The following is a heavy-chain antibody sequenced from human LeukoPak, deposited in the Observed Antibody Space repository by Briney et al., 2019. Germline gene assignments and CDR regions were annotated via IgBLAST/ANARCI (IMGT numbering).Heavy chain of an antibody. D-gene: IGHD2-15*01. Sequence: PGESLKISCKGSGYSFTNYWIGWVRQMPGKGLEWMGIIYPGDSDTRYSPSFQGQVTISADKSISTAYLQWSSLKASDTAMYYCARSGGSWGDGYWFDPWGQGTLVTVSS. CDR2: IYPGDSDT. CDR1: GYSFTNYW. CDR3: ARSGGSWGDGYWFDP. J-gene: IGHJ5*02. V-gene: IGHV5-51*03.